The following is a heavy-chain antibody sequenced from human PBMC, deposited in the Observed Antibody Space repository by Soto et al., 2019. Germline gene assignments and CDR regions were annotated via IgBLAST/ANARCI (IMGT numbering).Heavy chain of an antibody. V-gene: IGHV1-2*02. Sequence: GASVKVSCKASGYTFTGYYMHWVRQAPGQGLEWMGWINPNSGGTNYAQKFQGRVTMTRDTSISTAYMELSRLRSDDTAVYYCARDSGSNTADGDYFDYWGQGTLVTVSS. CDR2: INPNSGGT. D-gene: IGHD5-12*01. CDR3: ARDSGSNTADGDYFDY. J-gene: IGHJ4*02. CDR1: GYTFTGYY.